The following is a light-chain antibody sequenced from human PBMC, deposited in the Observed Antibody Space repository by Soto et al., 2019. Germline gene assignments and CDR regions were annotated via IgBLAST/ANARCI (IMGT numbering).Light chain of an antibody. CDR1: SGSVSTANN. J-gene: IGLJ1*01. CDR3: ALFMGNGISV. V-gene: IGLV8-61*01. CDR2: STR. Sequence: QTVVTQEPSSSVSPGETVTLTCGLISGSVSTANNPNWYQQTPGQAPRTLIYSTRTRSSGVPDRFSGSILGNKAALTITGAQADDESDYYCALFMGNGISVFGTGTKVTVL.